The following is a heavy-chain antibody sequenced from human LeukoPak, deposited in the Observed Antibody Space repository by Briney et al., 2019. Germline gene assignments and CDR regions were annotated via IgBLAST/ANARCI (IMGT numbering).Heavy chain of an antibody. J-gene: IGHJ4*02. CDR3: ARVQQGIAAAGIGY. CDR2: ISSSGSTI. V-gene: IGHV3-11*01. D-gene: IGHD6-13*01. CDR1: GGSISSSSYY. Sequence: LSLTCTVSGGSISSSSYYWGWIRQAPGKGLEWVSYISSSGSTIYYADSVKGRFTISRDNAKNSLYLQMNSLRAEDTAVYYCARVQQGIAAAGIGYWGQGTLVTVSS.